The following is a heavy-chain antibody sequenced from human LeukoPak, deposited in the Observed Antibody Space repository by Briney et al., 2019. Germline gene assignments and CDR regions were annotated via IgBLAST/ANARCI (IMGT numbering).Heavy chain of an antibody. CDR1: GGSFSGYY. J-gene: IGHJ3*02. V-gene: IGHV4-34*01. CDR3: ARTSIAARRANAFDI. D-gene: IGHD6-6*01. CDR2: INHSGST. Sequence: SETLSLTCAVYGGSFSGYYWSWIRQPPGKGLEWIGEINHSGSTNYNPSLKSRVTMSVDTSKNQFSLKLSSVTAADTAVYYCARTSIAARRANAFDIWGQGTMVTVSS.